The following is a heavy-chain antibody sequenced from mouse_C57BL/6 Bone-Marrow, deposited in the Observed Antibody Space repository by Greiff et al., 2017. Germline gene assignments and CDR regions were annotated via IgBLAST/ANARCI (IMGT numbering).Heavy chain of an antibody. D-gene: IGHD1-1*01. CDR1: GYTFTSYW. Sequence: VQLQQPGAELVKPGASVKMSCKASGYTFTSYWITWVKQRPGQGLEWIGDIYPGSGSTNYNEKFKSKATLTVDTSSSTAYMQLSSLTSEDSAVXYCARFTTVVATSYYFDYWGQGTTLTVSS. CDR3: ARFTTVVATSYYFDY. J-gene: IGHJ2*01. CDR2: IYPGSGST. V-gene: IGHV1-55*01.